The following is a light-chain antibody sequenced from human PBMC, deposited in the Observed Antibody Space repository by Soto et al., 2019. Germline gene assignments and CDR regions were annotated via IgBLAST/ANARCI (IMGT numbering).Light chain of an antibody. Sequence: EMVMTQSPATLSVSPGERATLSCRASQSVSSNLAWYQQKPGRAPRLLIYGASTRATGIPARFSGSGSGTEFTLTISSLQSEDFAVYYCQQYNNWYTFGQGTKVDIK. V-gene: IGKV3-15*01. CDR2: GAS. J-gene: IGKJ2*01. CDR3: QQYNNWYT. CDR1: QSVSSN.